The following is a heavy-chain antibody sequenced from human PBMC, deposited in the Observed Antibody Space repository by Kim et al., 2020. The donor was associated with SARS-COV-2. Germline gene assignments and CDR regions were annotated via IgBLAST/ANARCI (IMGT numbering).Heavy chain of an antibody. J-gene: IGHJ4*02. D-gene: IGHD6-19*01. CDR3: ATTYSSGWYEYYFDY. V-gene: IGHV3-30*03. Sequence: DSVKGRLTNSRDNSKNTLYLQMNSLRAEDTAVYYCATTYSSGWYEYYFDYWGQGTLVTVSS.